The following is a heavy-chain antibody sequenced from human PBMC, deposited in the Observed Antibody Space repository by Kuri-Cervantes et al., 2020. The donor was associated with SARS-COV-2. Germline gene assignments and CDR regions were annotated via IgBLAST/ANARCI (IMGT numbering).Heavy chain of an antibody. CDR1: GLTFSSYD. V-gene: IGHV3-13*03. D-gene: IGHD6-13*01. Sequence: GESLKISCAACGLTFSSYDMHWVRQATGKGLEWVSAIGTAGDTYYPGSVKGQFTISRENAKNSLYLQMNSLRAGDTAVYYCARDRIAAAGDYYYYMDVWGKGTTVTVSS. CDR2: IGTAGDT. J-gene: IGHJ6*03. CDR3: ARDRIAAAGDYYYYMDV.